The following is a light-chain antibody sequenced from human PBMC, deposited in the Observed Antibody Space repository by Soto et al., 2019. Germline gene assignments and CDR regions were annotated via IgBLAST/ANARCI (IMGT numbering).Light chain of an antibody. Sequence: DIQMTQSPSSLSAPVGDRVIITCRASRSIGTNLNWYQQKPGRAPKLLVFAASTLQYGVPSRFSGSGSGTDCTLTISSLQPEDFAIYSCHQSFSVPYTFGQGTRLE. CDR1: RSIGTN. CDR2: AAS. V-gene: IGKV1-39*01. CDR3: HQSFSVPYT. J-gene: IGKJ2*01.